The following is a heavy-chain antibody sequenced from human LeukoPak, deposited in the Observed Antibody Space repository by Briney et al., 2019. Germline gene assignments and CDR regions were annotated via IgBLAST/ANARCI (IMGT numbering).Heavy chain of an antibody. D-gene: IGHD4-17*01. CDR3: AKDYGDLKEDF. V-gene: IGHV3-23*01. Sequence: PGGSLRLSCAASVLTFSRHAMSWVRQAPGKGLEGVSSISGSGGSTYYADSVKGRFTISRDNAKNTLYLKMNSLRAEDTAVYYCAKDYGDLKEDFWGQGTLVTVSS. J-gene: IGHJ4*02. CDR2: ISGSGGST. CDR1: VLTFSRHA.